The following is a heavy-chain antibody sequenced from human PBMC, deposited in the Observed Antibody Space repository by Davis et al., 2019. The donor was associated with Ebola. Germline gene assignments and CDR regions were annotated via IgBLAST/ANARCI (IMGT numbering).Heavy chain of an antibody. V-gene: IGHV1-46*01. J-gene: IGHJ5*02. CDR1: GYTFTSYY. CDR3: ARDRYCSGGSCYSLAFHTPTNIDP. CDR2: INPSGGST. D-gene: IGHD2-15*01. Sequence: ASVKVSCKASGYTFTSYYMHWVRQAPGQGLEWMGIINPSGGSTSYAQKFQGRVTMTRDTSTSTVYMELSSLRSEDTAVYYCARDRYCSGGSCYSLAFHTPTNIDPWGQGTLVTVSS.